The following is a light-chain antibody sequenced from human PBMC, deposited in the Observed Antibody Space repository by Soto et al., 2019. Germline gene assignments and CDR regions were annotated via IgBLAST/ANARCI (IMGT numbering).Light chain of an antibody. V-gene: IGKV1-5*01. CDR1: QSVSDS. Sequence: DIQMTQSPSTLSASVGDTVTITCRASQSVSDSLAWYQVKPGEAPKLLIYHASTLESGVPSRFSGSGSGTEFTLTISSLQPEDFATDYCQQYNSYSVGQGTKVDIK. J-gene: IGKJ1*01. CDR2: HAS. CDR3: QQYNSYS.